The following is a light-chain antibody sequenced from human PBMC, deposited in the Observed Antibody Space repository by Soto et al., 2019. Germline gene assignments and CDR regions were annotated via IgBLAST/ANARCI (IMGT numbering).Light chain of an antibody. V-gene: IGLV2-11*01. CDR3: CSYAGGYTHAV. J-gene: IGLJ2*01. CDR1: SSDVGTYNY. Sequence: QSALTQPRSVSGPPGQSVSISCSGTSSDVGTYNYVSWYQQHPGKAPKLMIYDVSKRPSGVPDRFSGSKSGNTASLTISGLQAEDEADYYCCSYAGGYTHAVFGGRTKVTVL. CDR2: DVS.